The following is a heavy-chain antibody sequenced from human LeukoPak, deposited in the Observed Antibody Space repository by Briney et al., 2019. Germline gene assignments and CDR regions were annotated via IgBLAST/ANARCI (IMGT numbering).Heavy chain of an antibody. V-gene: IGHV3-30*18. CDR1: GFTFSSYG. Sequence: PGGSLRLSCAASGFTFSSYGMHWVRQAPGKGLEWVAVISYDGSNKYYADSVKGRFTISRDNSKNTLYLQMNSLRAEDTAVYYCAKDLAVFGGLDYWGQGTLVTVSS. CDR2: ISYDGSNK. CDR3: AKDLAVFGGLDY. J-gene: IGHJ4*02. D-gene: IGHD3-3*01.